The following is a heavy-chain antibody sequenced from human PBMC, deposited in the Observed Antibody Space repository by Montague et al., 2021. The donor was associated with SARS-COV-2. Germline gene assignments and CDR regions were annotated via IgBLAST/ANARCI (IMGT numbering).Heavy chain of an antibody. CDR3: ARSYYDILTAYYTPFDY. J-gene: IGHJ4*02. Sequence: PALVKPTQTLTLTCTFSGFSLSTSGMRASWIRQPPGKALEWLAXXXWXXXKFXSTSLKTRLTIPKDTSKNQVVLTVTNMDPVDTATYYCARSYYDILTAYYTPFDYWGQGTLVTVSS. V-gene: IGHV2-70*04. CDR1: GFSLSTSGMR. CDR2: XXWXXXK. D-gene: IGHD3-9*01.